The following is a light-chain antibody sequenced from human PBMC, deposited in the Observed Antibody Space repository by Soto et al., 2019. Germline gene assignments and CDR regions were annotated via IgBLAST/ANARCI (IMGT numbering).Light chain of an antibody. CDR1: SSDVGGYKY. J-gene: IGLJ1*01. V-gene: IGLV2-14*01. CDR3: SSYTSSSTRV. Sequence: QSALTQPASVSGSPGQSITISCTGTSSDVGGYKYVSWYQQHPGEAPKLMIYDVSNRPSGVSNRFSGSKSGNTASLTISGLQAEDEADYYCSSYTSSSTRVFGTGTQLTV. CDR2: DVS.